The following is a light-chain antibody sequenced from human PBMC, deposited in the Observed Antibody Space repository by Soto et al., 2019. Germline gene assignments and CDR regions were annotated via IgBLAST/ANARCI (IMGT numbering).Light chain of an antibody. Sequence: DIQMTQSPSSLSASVGDRVTITCRASQNIRNYLNWYQQTPGKAPKLLIYAAYSLQSGVPSRFSGSGSVTDFTLTISSLQPEDFTTYCCQQRSRTPYSFGQGTKLEIK. CDR3: QQRSRTPYS. J-gene: IGKJ2*03. CDR1: QNIRNY. CDR2: AAY. V-gene: IGKV1-39*01.